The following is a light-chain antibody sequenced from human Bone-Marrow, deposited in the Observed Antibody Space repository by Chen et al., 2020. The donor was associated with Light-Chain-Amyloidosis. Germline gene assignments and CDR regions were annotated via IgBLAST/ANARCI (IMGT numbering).Light chain of an antibody. J-gene: IGLJ3*02. CDR1: NIGGEG. CDR2: DDA. CDR3: QVWDSSSDQVL. Sequence: SYVLTQPPSLSVAPGQTARITCGGNNIGGEGVHWYQQKPGQAPVLVVYDDADRPSGIPQRFSGSNSGNTATLTVSRVEAGDEADYFCQVWDSSSDQVLFGGGTKLTVL. V-gene: IGLV3-21*02.